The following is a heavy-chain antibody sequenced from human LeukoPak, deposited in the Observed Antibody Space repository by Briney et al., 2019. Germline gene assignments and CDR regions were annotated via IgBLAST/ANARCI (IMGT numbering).Heavy chain of an antibody. J-gene: IGHJ4*02. Sequence: GESLKISCKASGYTFTTYWNGWVRQMPGKGLEWMGIISPGDSDTRYSPSFQGRVTISADKSISAAYLQWSSLKASDTAIYYCARHHSMNWNDGGLYWGQGTLVTVSS. D-gene: IGHD1-1*01. CDR1: GYTFTTYW. CDR3: ARHHSMNWNDGGLY. CDR2: ISPGDSDT. V-gene: IGHV5-51*01.